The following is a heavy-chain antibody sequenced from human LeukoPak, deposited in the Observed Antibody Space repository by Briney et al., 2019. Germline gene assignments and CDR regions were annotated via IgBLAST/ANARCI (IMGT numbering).Heavy chain of an antibody. CDR3: AKVMITFGGVIDHDY. V-gene: IGHV3-43*02. CDR1: GFTFDDYA. J-gene: IGHJ4*02. Sequence: PGGSLRLSCAASGFTFDDYAMHWVRQAPGKGLEWVSLISGDGGSTYYADSVKGRFTISRDNSKNSLYLQMNSLRTEGTALYYCAKVMITFGGVIDHDYWGQGTLVTVSS. CDR2: ISGDGGST. D-gene: IGHD3-16*02.